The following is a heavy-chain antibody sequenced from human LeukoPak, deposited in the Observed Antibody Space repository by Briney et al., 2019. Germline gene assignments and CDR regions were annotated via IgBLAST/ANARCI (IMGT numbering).Heavy chain of an antibody. CDR2: INPNSGGT. J-gene: IGHJ4*02. CDR3: AREGANGVCYNDY. Sequence: ASVKVSCKASGYTFTGYYMHWVRQAPGQGLEWMGWINPNSGGTNYAQKFQGRVTMTRDTSISTAYMELSRLRSDDTAVYYCAREGANGVCYNDYWGQGTLVTVSS. CDR1: GYTFTGYY. D-gene: IGHD2-8*01. V-gene: IGHV1-2*02.